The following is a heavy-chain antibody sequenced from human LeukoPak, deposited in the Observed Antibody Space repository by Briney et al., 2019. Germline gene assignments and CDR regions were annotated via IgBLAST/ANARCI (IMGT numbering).Heavy chain of an antibody. CDR2: ISYDGSNK. D-gene: IGHD3-22*01. CDR1: GFTFSNYG. Sequence: GRSLRLSCAASGFTFSNYGMHWVRQAPGKGLEWVAVISYDGSNKYYADSVKGRFTISRDNSKNTLYLQMNSLRAEDTAVYYCAKDRLDEISSGCFDYWGQGTLVTVSS. V-gene: IGHV3-30*18. CDR3: AKDRLDEISSGCFDY. J-gene: IGHJ4*02.